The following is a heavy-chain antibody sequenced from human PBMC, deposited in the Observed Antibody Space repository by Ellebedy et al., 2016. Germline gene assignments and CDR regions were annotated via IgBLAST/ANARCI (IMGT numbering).Heavy chain of an antibody. D-gene: IGHD4-23*01. CDR1: GFTVRSTD. CDR3: ATKKHGGFDM. Sequence: GGSLRLSXAASGFTVRSTDMNWVRQAPGKGLEWVSLFYSDSNTYYADSVKGRFTISRDNSRSTLFLQMNSLRPEDTAVYYCATKKHGGFDMWGQGTMVTVSS. CDR2: FYSDSNT. V-gene: IGHV3-53*01. J-gene: IGHJ3*02.